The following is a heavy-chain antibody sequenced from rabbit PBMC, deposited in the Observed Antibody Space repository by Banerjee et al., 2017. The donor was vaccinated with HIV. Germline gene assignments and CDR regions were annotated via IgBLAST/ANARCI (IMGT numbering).Heavy chain of an antibody. CDR2: IYAGKANT. CDR1: GFDFSAHW. CDR3: ARDLAGVIGWNFGL. J-gene: IGHJ4*01. Sequence: QEQLVESGGGLVQPEGSLTLTCTASGFDFSAHWMGWVRQAPGKGLEWIGVIYAGKANTDYASWVNGRFTISKTSSTTVTLQMTSLTAADTATYFCARDLAGVIGWNFGLWGPGTLVTVS. V-gene: IGHV1S45*01. D-gene: IGHD4-1*01.